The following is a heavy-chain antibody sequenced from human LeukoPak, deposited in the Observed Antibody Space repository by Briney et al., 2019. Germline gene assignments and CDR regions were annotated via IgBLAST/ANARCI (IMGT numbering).Heavy chain of an antibody. CDR2: IGTAGDT. Sequence: GGSLRLSCAASGFTFSSYDMHWVRHATGKGLEWVSAIGTAGDTYHPGSVKGRFTISRENAKNSLYLQMNSLRAGDTAVYYCAREGTYDSKPGAFDIWGQGTMVTVSS. CDR1: GFTFSSYD. D-gene: IGHD3-22*01. CDR3: AREGTYDSKPGAFDI. J-gene: IGHJ3*02. V-gene: IGHV3-13*01.